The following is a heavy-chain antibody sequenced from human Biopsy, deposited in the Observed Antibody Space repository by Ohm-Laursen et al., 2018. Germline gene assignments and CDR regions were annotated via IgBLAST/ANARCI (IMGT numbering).Heavy chain of an antibody. CDR2: ISYSRDT. V-gene: IGHV4-59*08. CDR3: ARHAPSYSGSYWRYFDL. J-gene: IGHJ2*01. D-gene: IGHD1-26*01. Sequence: SDTLSLTCTVSGGSISGSSWSWIRQAPGKGLEWIGYISYSRDTNYNPSLKSRVTISVDTSMNHLSLRLTLVTAADTAVYYCARHAPSYSGSYWRYFDLWGRGTLVTVSS. CDR1: GGSISGSS.